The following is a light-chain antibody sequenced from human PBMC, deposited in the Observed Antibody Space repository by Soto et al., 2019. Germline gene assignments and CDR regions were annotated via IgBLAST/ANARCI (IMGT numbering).Light chain of an antibody. CDR3: GSWDSSLSAYV. V-gene: IGLV2-11*01. CDR2: DVI. J-gene: IGLJ1*01. CDR1: SSDVGAYNF. Sequence: QSALTQPRSVSGSPGQSVTISCTGTSSDVGAYNFVSWYQQNPGKAPKLIIYDVIKRPSGVPDRFSGSKSGNTASLTISGLQTEDEADYYCGSWDSSLSAYVFGTGTKLTVL.